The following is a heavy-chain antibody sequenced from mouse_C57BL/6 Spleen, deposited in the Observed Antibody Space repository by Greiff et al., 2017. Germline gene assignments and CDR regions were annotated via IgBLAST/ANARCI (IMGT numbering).Heavy chain of an antibody. CDR1: GYAFGSSW. D-gene: IGHD2-4*01. CDR2: IYPGDGDT. CDR3: ARHDDYDAYYFDY. Sequence: QVQLQQSGPELVKPGASVKISCKASGYAFGSSWMNWVKQRPGKGLEWIGRIYPGDGDTNYNGKFKGKATLTADKSSSTAYMQLSSLTSEDSAVYFCARHDDYDAYYFDYWGQGTTLTVSS. V-gene: IGHV1-82*01. J-gene: IGHJ2*01.